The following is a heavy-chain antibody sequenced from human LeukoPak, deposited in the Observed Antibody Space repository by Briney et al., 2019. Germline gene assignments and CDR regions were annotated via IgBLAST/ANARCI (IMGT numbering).Heavy chain of an antibody. CDR2: IYTSGST. V-gene: IGHV4-4*07. CDR1: GGSISSYY. CDR3: ARVDIAVAGYMDV. Sequence: SETLSLTCTVSGGSISSYYWSWLRQPAGKGLEWIGRIYTSGSTNYNPSLKSRVTMSVDTSKNQFSMKLSSVTAADTAVYYCARVDIAVAGYMDVWGKGTTVTVSS. J-gene: IGHJ6*03. D-gene: IGHD6-19*01.